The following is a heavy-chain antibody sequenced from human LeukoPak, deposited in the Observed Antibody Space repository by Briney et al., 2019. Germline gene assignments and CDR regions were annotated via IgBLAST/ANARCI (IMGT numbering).Heavy chain of an antibody. J-gene: IGHJ6*04. CDR2: IYTSGST. V-gene: IGHV4-4*07. CDR1: GGSISSYY. Sequence: AETLSLTCTVSGGSISSYYWSWIRQPAGKGLEWIGRIYTSGSTNYNPSLKSRVTMSVDTSKNQFSLKLSSVTAADTAVYYCAGELFLFGQTMDVWGKGTTVTVSS. D-gene: IGHD3-3*01. CDR3: AGELFLFGQTMDV.